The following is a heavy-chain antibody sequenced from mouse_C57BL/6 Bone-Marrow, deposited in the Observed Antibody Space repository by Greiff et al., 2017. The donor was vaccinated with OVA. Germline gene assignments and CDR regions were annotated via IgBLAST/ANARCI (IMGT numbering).Heavy chain of an antibody. J-gene: IGHJ4*01. D-gene: IGHD1-1*01. Sequence: QVQLQQPGAELVKPGASVKVSCKASGYTFTSYWMHWVKQRPGQGLEWIGRIHPSDSDTNYTQKFKGKDTLTVDKSSSTAYMQLSSLTSEDSAVYYCAIEDIYGSSYGYYAMDYWGQGTSVTVSS. CDR1: GYTFTSYW. CDR3: AIEDIYGSSYGYYAMDY. V-gene: IGHV1-74*01. CDR2: IHPSDSDT.